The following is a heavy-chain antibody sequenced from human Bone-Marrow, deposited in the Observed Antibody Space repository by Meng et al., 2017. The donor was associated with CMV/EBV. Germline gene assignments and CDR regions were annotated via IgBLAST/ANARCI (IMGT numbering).Heavy chain of an antibody. CDR2: INPNSGCT. CDR3: ARGVKFCRGGNCYPPQIDS. D-gene: IGHD2-15*01. Sequence: YEIQWRRQAPGPWLEWMGWINPNSGCTKYTQKLQGRVTMTRDTSTSTAYMELSSLISDDTAVYYCARGVKFCRGGNCYPPQIDSRGQGTLVTVSS. CDR1: YE. J-gene: IGHJ5*01. V-gene: IGHV1-2*02.